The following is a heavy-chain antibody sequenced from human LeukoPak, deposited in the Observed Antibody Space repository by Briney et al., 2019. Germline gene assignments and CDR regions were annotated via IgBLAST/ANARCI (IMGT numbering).Heavy chain of an antibody. V-gene: IGHV4-31*03. J-gene: IGHJ4*02. CDR2: IHYSEST. CDR1: AGSISSGGYY. Sequence: SETLSLTCTVSAGSISSGGYYWNWIRQHPGKGLEWIGYIHYSESTYHNSSLKSRVSISADTSKNQFSLKLSSVTAADTAVYYCARDRSGYGVFDYWGQGTLVTVSS. D-gene: IGHD5-12*01. CDR3: ARDRSGYGVFDY.